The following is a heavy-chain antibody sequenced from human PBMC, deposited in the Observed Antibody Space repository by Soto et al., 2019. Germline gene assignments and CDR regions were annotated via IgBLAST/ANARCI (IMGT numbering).Heavy chain of an antibody. D-gene: IGHD6-6*01. J-gene: IGHJ6*02. Sequence: PSQTLSLTCAISGDSVSSNSAAWNWIRQSPSRGLEWLGRTYYRSKWYNDYAVSVKSRITINPDTSKNQLSLQLNSVTPEDTAVYYCARGEEYSSSGVLYYYYGMDVWGQGTTVTVSS. CDR3: ARGEEYSSSGVLYYYYGMDV. CDR1: GDSVSSNSAA. V-gene: IGHV6-1*01. CDR2: TYYRSKWYN.